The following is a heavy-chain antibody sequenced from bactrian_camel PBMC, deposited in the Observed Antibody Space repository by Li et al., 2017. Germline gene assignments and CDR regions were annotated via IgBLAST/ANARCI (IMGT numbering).Heavy chain of an antibody. J-gene: IGHJ4*01. V-gene: IGHV3S40*01. Sequence: VQLVESGGGSVQAGGSLRISCAVSGYNSNVNCMGWVRQAPGKGREGVAASYPGAGVTDYVDSVKGRFAISRDDAEGAVYLQMNSLKPEDSAMYYCVAMRLDGPGTCWDRLGHFEDNFRGQGTQVTVS. CDR1: GYNSNVNC. CDR2: SYPGAGVT. CDR3: VAMRLDGPGTCWDRLGHFEDNF. D-gene: IGHD3*01.